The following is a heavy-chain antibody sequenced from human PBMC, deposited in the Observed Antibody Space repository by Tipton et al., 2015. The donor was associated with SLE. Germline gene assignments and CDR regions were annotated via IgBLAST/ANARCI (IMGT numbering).Heavy chain of an antibody. V-gene: IGHV4-31*03. Sequence: TLSLTCTVSGGSISSGGYYWSWIRQSPGKGLEWIGYISYSGSTNYNSSLKSRLTISVDTSKNQFSLKLTSVTAADTTVYYCARGGVGGYDYFDFWGQGALVTVSS. J-gene: IGHJ4*02. CDR3: ARGGVGGYDYFDF. CDR1: GGSISSGGYY. CDR2: ISYSGST. D-gene: IGHD5-12*01.